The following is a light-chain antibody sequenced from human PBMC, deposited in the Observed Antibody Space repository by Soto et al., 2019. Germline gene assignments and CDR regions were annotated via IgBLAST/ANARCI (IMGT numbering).Light chain of an antibody. Sequence: VLTQSPATLFLSPGERATLSCRASQTVSRYLAWYQQKPGQAPRLLIYYASNRATGIPARLSGSGSGTDYNLTISSLEPEDFAVYYCQQRSTWPLFTFGGGTKVEI. V-gene: IGKV3-11*01. CDR3: QQRSTWPLFT. J-gene: IGKJ4*01. CDR1: QTVSRY. CDR2: YAS.